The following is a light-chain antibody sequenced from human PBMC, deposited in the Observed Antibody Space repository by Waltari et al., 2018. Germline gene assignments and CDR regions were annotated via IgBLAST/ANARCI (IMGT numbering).Light chain of an antibody. CDR1: RGHSSSA. J-gene: IGLJ2*01. CDR2: LNSDGSH. CDR3: QTWGTGGV. Sequence: QLVLTQSPSASAPLGASVQLTCTLRRGHSSSAIPWQQQQPEKGPRYLMKLNSDGSHSKGDGIPDRFSGSSSGAERYLTISSLQSEDEADYYCQTWGTGGVFGGGTKLTVL. V-gene: IGLV4-69*01.